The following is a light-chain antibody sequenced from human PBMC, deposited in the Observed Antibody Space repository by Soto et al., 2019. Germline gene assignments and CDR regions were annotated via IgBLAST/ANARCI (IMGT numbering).Light chain of an antibody. V-gene: IGKV3-15*01. Sequence: EIVMTQSPATLSVSPGERATLSCRASQSVSSNLAWYQQKPGQAPRLLIYGASTRATGIPARFSGSRSGTAFTLTISSLQSEDFAVYFCQQYNNWPQVFGQGTKVEIK. J-gene: IGKJ1*01. CDR1: QSVSSN. CDR3: QQYNNWPQV. CDR2: GAS.